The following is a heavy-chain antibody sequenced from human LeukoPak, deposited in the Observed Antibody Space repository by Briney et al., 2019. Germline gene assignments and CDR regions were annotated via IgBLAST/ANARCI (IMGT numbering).Heavy chain of an antibody. V-gene: IGHV1-46*01. CDR3: ARDEIAAAYGTNWFDP. CDR1: GYTFTSYY. Sequence: ASVKVSCKASGYTFTSYYMDWVRQAPGQGLEWMGIINPSGGSTSYAQKFQGRVTMTRDTSTSTVYMELSSLRSEDTAVYYCARDEIAAAYGTNWFDPWGQGTLVTVSS. J-gene: IGHJ5*02. D-gene: IGHD6-13*01. CDR2: INPSGGST.